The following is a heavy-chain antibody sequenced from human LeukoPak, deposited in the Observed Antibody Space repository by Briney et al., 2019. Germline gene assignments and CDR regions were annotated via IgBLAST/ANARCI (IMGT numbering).Heavy chain of an antibody. CDR1: GFTFNSYA. Sequence: GGSLRLSCAASGFTFNSYAFNWVRQAPGKGLEWVSYISSSSNIIYYADSVKGRFTISRDNAKNSLYLQMNSLRAEDTAVYYCAELGITMIGGVWGKGTTVTISS. J-gene: IGHJ6*04. CDR3: AELGITMIGGV. V-gene: IGHV3-48*04. D-gene: IGHD3-10*02. CDR2: ISSSSNII.